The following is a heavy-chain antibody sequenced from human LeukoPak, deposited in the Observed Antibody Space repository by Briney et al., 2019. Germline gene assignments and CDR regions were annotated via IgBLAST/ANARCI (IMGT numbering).Heavy chain of an antibody. V-gene: IGHV3-33*08. CDR2: IWYDGSKK. J-gene: IGHJ4*02. D-gene: IGHD3-10*01. Sequence: GRSLRLSCAASGFTFSSYGIHWVRQAPGKGLEWLAVIWYDGSKKYYADSVKGRFTISRDDSKNALFLQMNGLGADDTAVYYCARDLSYGSLDWGQGTLVTVSS. CDR3: ARDLSYGSLD. CDR1: GFTFSSYG.